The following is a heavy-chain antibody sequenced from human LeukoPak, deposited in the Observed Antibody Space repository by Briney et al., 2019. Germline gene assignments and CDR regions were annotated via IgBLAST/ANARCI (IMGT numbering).Heavy chain of an antibody. CDR3: ARESGGSYPRPFDY. V-gene: IGHV3-66*01. J-gene: IGHJ4*02. CDR1: GFTVSSNY. Sequence: EPGGSLRLSCAASGFTVSSNYMSWVRQAPGKGLEWVSVIYSGGSTYYADSAKGRFTISRDNSKNTLYLQMNSLRAEDTAVYYCARESGGSYPRPFDYWGQGTLVTVSS. CDR2: IYSGGST. D-gene: IGHD1-26*01.